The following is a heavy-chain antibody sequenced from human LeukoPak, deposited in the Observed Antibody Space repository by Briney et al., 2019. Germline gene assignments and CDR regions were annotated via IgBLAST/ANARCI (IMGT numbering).Heavy chain of an antibody. CDR2: IYSGGDT. J-gene: IGHJ6*02. CDR3: ARVGYDILTGLYGMDV. Sequence: RGSLRLSCAASGFTVGSNYMGWVRQAPGKGLEWVSVIYSGGDTYYADSVKGRFTISRDNSKNMIYLEMISLKAEDTAVYYCARVGYDILTGLYGMDVWGQGTTVTVSS. V-gene: IGHV3-66*01. CDR1: GFTVGSNY. D-gene: IGHD3-9*01.